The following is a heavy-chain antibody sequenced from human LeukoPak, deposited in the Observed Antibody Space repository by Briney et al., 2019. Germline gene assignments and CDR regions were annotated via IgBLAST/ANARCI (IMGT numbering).Heavy chain of an antibody. CDR1: GFTFSSYA. V-gene: IGHV3-30*04. D-gene: IGHD2-2*01. J-gene: IGHJ4*02. CDR3: ARSALYQLLPLGY. Sequence: PGGSLRLSCAASGFTFSSYAMHWVRQAPGKGLEWVAVISYDGSNKYYVDSVKGRFTISRDNSKNTLYLQMNSLRAEDTAVYYCARSALYQLLPLGYWGQGTLVAVSS. CDR2: ISYDGSNK.